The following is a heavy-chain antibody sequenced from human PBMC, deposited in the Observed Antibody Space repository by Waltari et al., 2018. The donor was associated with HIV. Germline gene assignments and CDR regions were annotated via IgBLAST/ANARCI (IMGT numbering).Heavy chain of an antibody. Sequence: QVLLQESGPRQVKPSETLSLTCTVSGASVSSGTDYWAWFRQPPGKGLEWIGDVYYIGTTNYNPSLKSRVAISVDLSMNQFSLELTSVTAADTAVYYCARYPIALGTVFDYWSQGTLVTVSS. V-gene: IGHV4-39*07. CDR1: GASVSSGTDY. J-gene: IGHJ4*02. D-gene: IGHD6-19*01. CDR2: VYYIGTT. CDR3: ARYPIALGTVFDY.